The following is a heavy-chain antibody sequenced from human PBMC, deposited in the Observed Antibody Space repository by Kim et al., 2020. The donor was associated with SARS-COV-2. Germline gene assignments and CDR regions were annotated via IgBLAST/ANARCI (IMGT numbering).Heavy chain of an antibody. Sequence: GGSLRLSCVVSGFSISDHDMHWVRQIPGKGLEWVSGLSWNSITVGYADSVKGRFTISRDTAKNSLYLQMDSLTTEDTALYYCAKDEGRHGYHYQYAIDVCGQGTTVTVSS. CDR1: GFSISDHD. CDR2: LSWNSITV. CDR3: AKDEGRHGYHYQYAIDV. V-gene: IGHV3-9*01. D-gene: IGHD5-12*01. J-gene: IGHJ6*02.